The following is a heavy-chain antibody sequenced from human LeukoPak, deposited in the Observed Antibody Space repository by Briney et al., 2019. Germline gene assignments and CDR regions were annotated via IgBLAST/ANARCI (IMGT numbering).Heavy chain of an antibody. J-gene: IGHJ4*02. CDR1: GGSISSYY. D-gene: IGHD4-17*01. CDR2: IYYSGST. Sequence: TSETLSLTCTVSGGSISSYYWSWIRQPPGKGLEWIGYIYYSGSTNYNPSLKSRVTISVDTSKNQFSLKLSSVTAADTAVYYCAREMDGADYWGQGTLVTVSS. V-gene: IGHV4-59*01. CDR3: AREMDGADY.